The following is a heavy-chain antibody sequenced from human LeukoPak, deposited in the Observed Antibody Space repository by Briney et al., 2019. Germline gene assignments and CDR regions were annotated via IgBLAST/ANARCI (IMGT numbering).Heavy chain of an antibody. D-gene: IGHD7-27*01. CDR2: INPNNGGR. V-gene: IGHV1-18*01. CDR3: ARGGPNWGYFPLDQ. CDR1: GYTFTSYG. Sequence: GASVKVSCKASGYTFTSYGISWVRQAPGQGLEYMGWINPNNGGRQFAQKFQGRVTMTRDTSTSTAHLDLTSLTSDDTAVYYCARGGPNWGYFPLDQWGQGTLVTVSS. J-gene: IGHJ5*02.